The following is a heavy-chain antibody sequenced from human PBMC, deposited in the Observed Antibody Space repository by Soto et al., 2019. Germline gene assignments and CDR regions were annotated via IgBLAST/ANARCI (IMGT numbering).Heavy chain of an antibody. J-gene: IGHJ4*02. CDR1: GFTFSSYG. V-gene: IGHV3-30*18. Sequence: QVQLVESGGGVVQPGRSLRLSCAASGFTFSSYGMHWVRQAPGKGLEWVAVITYDGSNKYYADSVKGRFTISRDNSKNTLYLQMKSLRAEDTAVYYCAKRHSMKLVDYWGQGTLVTVSS. CDR2: ITYDGSNK. D-gene: IGHD4-4*01. CDR3: AKRHSMKLVDY.